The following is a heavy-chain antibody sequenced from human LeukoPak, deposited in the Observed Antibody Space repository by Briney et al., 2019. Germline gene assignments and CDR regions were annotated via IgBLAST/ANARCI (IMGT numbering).Heavy chain of an antibody. Sequence: SETLSLTCAVYGGSFSGYYWSWIRQPPGKGLEWIGEINHSGSTNYNPSLKSRVTISVDTSKNQFSLKLSSVTAADTAVYYCASPLGYYGRGWGKGTTVSVSS. CDR2: INHSGST. D-gene: IGHD3-10*02. V-gene: IGHV4-34*01. J-gene: IGHJ6*04. CDR1: GGSFSGYY. CDR3: ASPLGYYGRG.